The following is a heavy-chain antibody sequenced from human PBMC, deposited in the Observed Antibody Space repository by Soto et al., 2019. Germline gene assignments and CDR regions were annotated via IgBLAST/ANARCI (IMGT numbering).Heavy chain of an antibody. CDR2: ISSNGVGT. D-gene: IGHD6-19*01. CDR3: ARDPYSSGWYDYYYGMDV. Sequence: PGGSLRLSCAASGFTLSGYAMDWVRQALGKGLEYVSGISSNGVGTYYANSVQGRFTISRDNSKNTVYLQMGSLRAEDTAVYYCARDPYSSGWYDYYYGMDVWGQGTTVTVSS. J-gene: IGHJ6*02. V-gene: IGHV3-64*01. CDR1: GFTLSGYA.